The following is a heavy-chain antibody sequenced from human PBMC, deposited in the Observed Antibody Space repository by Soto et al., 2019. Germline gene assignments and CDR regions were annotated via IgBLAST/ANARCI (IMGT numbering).Heavy chain of an antibody. J-gene: IGHJ4*02. V-gene: IGHV3-30-3*01. D-gene: IGHD6-19*01. CDR1: GFAFSSYA. CDR3: ARPFSSGWYGDFDY. CDR2: ISYDASNK. Sequence: LRLSFAASGFAFSSYAMHWVRRAPGKGLEWVAVISYDASNKYYADSVKGRFTISRDNSKKTMYLQMSSLRAEDTAVYYCARPFSSGWYGDFDYWGQGTLVTVSS.